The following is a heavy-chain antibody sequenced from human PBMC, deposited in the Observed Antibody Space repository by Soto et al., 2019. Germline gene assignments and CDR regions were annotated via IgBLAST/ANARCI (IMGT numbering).Heavy chain of an antibody. V-gene: IGHV1-69*01. J-gene: IGHJ6*02. Sequence: QVQLVQSGAEVKKPGSSVKVSCKASGGTLSNYAFTWVRQAPGQGLEWMGGIILIFNTANYAQKFQGRVTITADESTSTAYMEVNSLRSEDTAVYYCARVRPTDYVGNYNNGMDVWGQGTTVTVSS. CDR1: GGTLSNYA. D-gene: IGHD4-17*01. CDR2: IILIFNTA. CDR3: ARVRPTDYVGNYNNGMDV.